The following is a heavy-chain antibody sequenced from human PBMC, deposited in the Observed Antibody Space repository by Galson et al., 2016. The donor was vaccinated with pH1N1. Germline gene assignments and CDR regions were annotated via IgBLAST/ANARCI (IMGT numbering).Heavy chain of an antibody. Sequence: SLRLSCAASGFTLSRYWMSWVRQAPGKGLEWVANMNQDGNKKYYVDSVKGRFIISRDYSKNSLYLQMNSLRAEDTAMYYCVRAVGRAEAHWGQGTLVTVSS. CDR3: VRAVGRAEAH. V-gene: IGHV3-7*01. CDR1: GFTLSRYW. J-gene: IGHJ4*02. D-gene: IGHD1-26*01. CDR2: MNQDGNKK.